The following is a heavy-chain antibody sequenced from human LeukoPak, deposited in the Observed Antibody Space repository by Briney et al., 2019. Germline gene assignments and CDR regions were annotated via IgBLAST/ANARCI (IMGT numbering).Heavy chain of an antibody. CDR2: VYNSGIT. V-gene: IGHV4-39*01. CDR1: GVSISRSTNY. CDR3: ARSSASSMGTMDV. Sequence: SETLSLTCTVSGVSISRSTNYWDWLRQPPGKGLEWIGIVYNSGITYYNPSLECRVTISVDPSKNQFSLQLTSVTAADTAVYYCARSSASSMGTMDVWGQGTTVTVSS. J-gene: IGHJ6*02. D-gene: IGHD2/OR15-2a*01.